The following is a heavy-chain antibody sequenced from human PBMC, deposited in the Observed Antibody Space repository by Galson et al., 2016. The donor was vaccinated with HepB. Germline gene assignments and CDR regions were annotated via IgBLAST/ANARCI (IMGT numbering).Heavy chain of an antibody. V-gene: IGHV5-51*01. Sequence: QSGAEVKKPGESLKISCKGSRNTFTDHWIGWVRQRPDKGLEWMGIIYPGDSDTRYSPSFQGQVTISADKSSRYAYLQWSSLKASDTAMYYCVRRGDGYDFDLWGQGTLVTVSS. J-gene: IGHJ4*02. CDR3: VRRGDGYDFDL. CDR2: IYPGDSDT. D-gene: IGHD5-24*01. CDR1: RNTFTDHW.